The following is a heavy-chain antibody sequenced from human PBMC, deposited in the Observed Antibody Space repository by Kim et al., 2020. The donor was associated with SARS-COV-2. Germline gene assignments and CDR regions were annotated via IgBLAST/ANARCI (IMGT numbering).Heavy chain of an antibody. CDR2: I. Sequence: IYYADSVKGRFTISRDNAKNSLYLQMNSLRAEDTAVYYCARNRGPEGIDPWGQGTLVTVSS. V-gene: IGHV3-11*04. CDR3: ARNRGPEGIDP. D-gene: IGHD3-10*01. J-gene: IGHJ5*02.